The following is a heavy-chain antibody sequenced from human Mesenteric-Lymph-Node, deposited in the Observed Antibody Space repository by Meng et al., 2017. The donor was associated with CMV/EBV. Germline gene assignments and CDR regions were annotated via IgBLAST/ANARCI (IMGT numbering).Heavy chain of an antibody. CDR2: IKEDGSER. J-gene: IGHJ4*02. D-gene: IGHD3-3*01. Sequence: GESLKISCAASGFPFSSTWMNWVRQAPGKGLEWVANIKEDGSERYYVDSVKARFTISRDNAENSVYLQMNSLRVEDTAVYYCARGLDGSLFGVPCDYWGQGTLVTVSS. CDR1: GFPFSSTW. V-gene: IGHV3-7*01. CDR3: ARGLDGSLFGVPCDY.